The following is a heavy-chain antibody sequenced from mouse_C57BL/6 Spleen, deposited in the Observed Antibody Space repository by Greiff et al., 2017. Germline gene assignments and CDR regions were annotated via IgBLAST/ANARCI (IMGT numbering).Heavy chain of an antibody. V-gene: IGHV1-80*01. Sequence: QVHVKQSGAELVKPGASVKISCKASGYAFSSYWMNWVKQRPGKGLEWIGQIYPGDGDTNYNGKFKGKATLTADKSSSTAYMQLSSLTSEDSAVYFCARGGGSTVVAFDYWGQGTTLTVSS. CDR1: GYAFSSYW. J-gene: IGHJ2*01. CDR2: IYPGDGDT. CDR3: ARGGGSTVVAFDY. D-gene: IGHD1-1*01.